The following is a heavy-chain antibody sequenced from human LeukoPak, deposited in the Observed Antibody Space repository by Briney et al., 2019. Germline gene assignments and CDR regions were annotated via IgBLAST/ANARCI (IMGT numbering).Heavy chain of an antibody. Sequence: SETLSLTCTVSGGSISSYYWSWIRQPAGKGLEWTGRIYTSGSTNYNPSLKSRVTMSVDTSKNQFSLKLSSVTAADTAVYYCAREYCTNGVCFESFDYWGQGTLVTVSS. CDR2: IYTSGST. D-gene: IGHD2-8*01. V-gene: IGHV4-4*07. J-gene: IGHJ4*02. CDR1: GGSISSYY. CDR3: AREYCTNGVCFESFDY.